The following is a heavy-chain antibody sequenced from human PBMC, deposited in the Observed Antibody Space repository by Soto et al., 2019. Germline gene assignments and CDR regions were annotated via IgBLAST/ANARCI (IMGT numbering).Heavy chain of an antibody. D-gene: IGHD2-21*02. CDR2: ISTDNGNT. CDR3: ARAPDCGGDCYSTSWFDP. CDR1: GYTFTNYG. V-gene: IGHV1-18*04. Sequence: ASVKVSCKASGYTFTNYGVSWVRQAPGQGLEWMGWISTDNGNTYYAQKFQGRVTMTTDTSTNTAYKDLRSLRSDDTAVYYCARAPDCGGDCYSTSWFDPWGQGTLVTVSS. J-gene: IGHJ5*02.